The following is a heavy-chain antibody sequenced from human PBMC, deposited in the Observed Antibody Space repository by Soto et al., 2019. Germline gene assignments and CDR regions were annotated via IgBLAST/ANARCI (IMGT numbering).Heavy chain of an antibody. V-gene: IGHV2-5*02. Sequence: VTGPTLGDPTQTLTLTCSLSGFSFSAKGGGVGWVRQHPGQALEWLALIYWDDDKRYSPSLKSRLTITKDTSKNQVVLTMTNMDPVDTATYYCAHRRRPQFGENWFDPWGQGTLVTVSS. CDR2: IYWDDDK. D-gene: IGHD3-10*01. CDR3: AHRRRPQFGENWFDP. J-gene: IGHJ5*02. CDR1: GFSFSAKGGG.